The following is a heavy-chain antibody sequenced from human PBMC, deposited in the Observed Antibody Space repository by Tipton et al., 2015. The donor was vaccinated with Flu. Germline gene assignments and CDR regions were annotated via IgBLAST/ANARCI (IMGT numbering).Heavy chain of an antibody. CDR1: SGSIRSTNYF. J-gene: IGHJ4*02. D-gene: IGHD3-10*02. Sequence: TLSLTCTVSSGSIRSTNYFCAWIRQPPGKRLELIGSIYPSGTTYCNPSLKSRATISVDTSKSQFSLKLRSVTAADTAVYYCARLSYYDVDLKNFYFDYWGQGALVTVSS. CDR2: IYPSGTT. V-gene: IGHV4-39*01. CDR3: ARLSYYDVDLKNFYFDY.